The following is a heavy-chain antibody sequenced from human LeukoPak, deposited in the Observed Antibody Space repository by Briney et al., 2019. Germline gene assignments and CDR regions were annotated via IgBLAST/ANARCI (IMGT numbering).Heavy chain of an antibody. CDR1: GGSISSSSYY. D-gene: IGHD6-25*01. CDR3: ARHGLEAGVPDYFDY. V-gene: IGHV4-61*05. CDR2: IYYSGST. Sequence: NPSETLSLTCTVSGGSISSSSYYWSWIRQPPGKGLEWIGYIYYSGSTNYNPSLKSRVTISVDTSKNQFSLKLSSVTAADTAVYYCARHGLEAGVPDYFDYWGQGTLVTVSS. J-gene: IGHJ4*02.